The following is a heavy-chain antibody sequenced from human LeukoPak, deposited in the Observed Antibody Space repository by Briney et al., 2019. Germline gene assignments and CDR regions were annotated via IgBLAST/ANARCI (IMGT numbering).Heavy chain of an antibody. D-gene: IGHD6-19*01. J-gene: IGHJ6*02. V-gene: IGHV3-9*01. Sequence: GGSLRLSCAASGFTFDDYAMHWVRQAPGKGLEWVSGISWNSGSIGYADSVKGRFTISRDNAKNSLYLQMNSLRAEDTALYYCAKEAGTYYYYGMDVRGQGTTVTVS. CDR3: AKEAGTYYYYGMDV. CDR2: ISWNSGSI. CDR1: GFTFDDYA.